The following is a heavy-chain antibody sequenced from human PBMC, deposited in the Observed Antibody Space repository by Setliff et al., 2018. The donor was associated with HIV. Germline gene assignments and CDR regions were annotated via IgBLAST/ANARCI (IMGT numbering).Heavy chain of an antibody. J-gene: IGHJ5*02. D-gene: IGHD2-2*02. CDR1: GSSISSSLYS. CDR2: IYYSGSI. CDR3: ARVSPASGYIIPPWFDP. Sequence: SETLSLTCTVSGSSISSSLYSWGWILQPPGKGREWIGSIYYSGSIYYNPSLNSRVTISVDTSKNQFSLKLSSVTAADTAVYYCARVSPASGYIIPPWFDPWGQGIRVTVSS. V-gene: IGHV4-39*07.